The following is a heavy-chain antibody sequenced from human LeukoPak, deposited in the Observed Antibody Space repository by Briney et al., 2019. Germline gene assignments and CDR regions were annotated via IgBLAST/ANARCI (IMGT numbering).Heavy chain of an antibody. V-gene: IGHV1-8*03. D-gene: IGHD4-11*01. CDR3: ARGDGTVLVKFDP. J-gene: IGHJ5*02. CDR1: GGTFSSYA. CDR2: MNPNSGNT. Sequence: ASVKVSCKASGGTFSSYAINWVRQATGQGLEWMGWMNPNSGNTGYAQKFQGRVTITRNTSISTAYMELSSLRSEDTAVYYCARGDGTVLVKFDPWGQGTLVTVSS.